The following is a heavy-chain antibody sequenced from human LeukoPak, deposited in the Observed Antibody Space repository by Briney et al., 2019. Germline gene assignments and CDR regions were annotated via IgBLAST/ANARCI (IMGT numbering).Heavy chain of an antibody. CDR2: IYYSGST. Sequence: SETLSLTCTVSGGSISSYYWSWIRQPPGKGLEWIGYIYYSGSTNYNPSLKSRVTISVDTSKNQFSLKLSSVTAADTAEYYCARVMGYSGYGGGFLDVWGQGTTVTVSS. CDR3: ARVMGYSGYGGGFLDV. V-gene: IGHV4-59*01. CDR1: GGSISSYY. D-gene: IGHD5-12*01. J-gene: IGHJ6*02.